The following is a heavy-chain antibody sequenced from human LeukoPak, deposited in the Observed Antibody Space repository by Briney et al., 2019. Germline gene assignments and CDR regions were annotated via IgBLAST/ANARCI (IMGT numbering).Heavy chain of an antibody. D-gene: IGHD5-18*01. V-gene: IGHV3-53*01. CDR2: IYSGGSA. CDR1: GFTVSSNY. CDR3: ARGYGYGSPYFDY. J-gene: IGHJ4*02. Sequence: GGSLRLSCAASGFTVSSNYMSWVRQAPGKGLEWVSVIYSGGSAYCADSVKGRFTISRDNSRNTLYLQMNSLRAEDTAVYYCARGYGYGSPYFDYWGQGTLVTVSS.